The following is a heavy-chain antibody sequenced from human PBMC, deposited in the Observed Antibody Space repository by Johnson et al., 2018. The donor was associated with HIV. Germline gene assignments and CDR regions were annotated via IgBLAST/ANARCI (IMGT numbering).Heavy chain of an antibody. V-gene: IGHV3-74*01. CDR2: INSDGSST. CDR1: GFSFSNTW. CDR3: ARDLHDSSGYYYEGDAFDI. D-gene: IGHD3-22*01. Sequence: VQLVESGGSLVKPGGSLRLSCAASGFSFSNTWMSWVRQAPGKGLVWVSRINSDGSSTSYADSVKGRFTISRDNAKNTLYLQMNSLRAEDTAVYYCARDLHDSSGYYYEGDAFDIWGQGTMVTVSS. J-gene: IGHJ3*02.